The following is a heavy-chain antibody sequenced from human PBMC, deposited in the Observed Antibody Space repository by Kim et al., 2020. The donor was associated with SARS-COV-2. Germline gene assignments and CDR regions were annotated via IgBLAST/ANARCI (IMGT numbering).Heavy chain of an antibody. J-gene: IGHJ6*02. CDR3: AKAQDCSSTSCYLEHYYYYGMGV. CDR1: GFTFSSYA. V-gene: IGHV3-23*01. Sequence: GGSLRLSCAASGFTFSSYAMSWVRQAPGKGLEWVSAISGSGGSTYYADSVKGRFTISRDNSKNTLYLQMNSLRAEDTAVYYCAKAQDCSSTSCYLEHYYYYGMGVWGQGTTVTVSS. CDR2: ISGSGGST. D-gene: IGHD2-2*01.